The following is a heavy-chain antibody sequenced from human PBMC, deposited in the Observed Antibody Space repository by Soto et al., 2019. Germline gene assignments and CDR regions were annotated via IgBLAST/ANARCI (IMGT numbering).Heavy chain of an antibody. CDR1: GGTFSSYT. D-gene: IGHD5-12*01. CDR2: FDPEDGET. V-gene: IGHV1-24*01. J-gene: IGHJ3*02. Sequence: GASVKVSCKASGGTFSSYTISWVRQAPGKGLEWMGGFDPEDGETIYAQKFQGRVTMTEDTSTDTAYMELSSLRSEDTAVYYCATDLRDGYNLGFAFDIWGQGTMVTVSS. CDR3: ATDLRDGYNLGFAFDI.